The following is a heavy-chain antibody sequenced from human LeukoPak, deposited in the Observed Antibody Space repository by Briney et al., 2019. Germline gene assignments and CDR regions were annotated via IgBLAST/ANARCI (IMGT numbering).Heavy chain of an antibody. V-gene: IGHV4-34*01. D-gene: IGHD6-13*01. CDR3: ARVRYSSSWHGINWFDP. CDR1: GGSFSGYY. CDR2: INHSGST. Sequence: LETLSLTCAVYGGSFSGYYWSWIRQPPGKGLEWIGEINHSGSTNYNPSLKSRVTISVDTSKNQFSLKLSSVTAADTAVYYCARVRYSSSWHGINWFDPWGQGTLVTVSS. J-gene: IGHJ5*02.